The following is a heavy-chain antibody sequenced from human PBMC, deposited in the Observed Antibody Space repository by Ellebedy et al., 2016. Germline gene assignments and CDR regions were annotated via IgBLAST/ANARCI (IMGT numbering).Heavy chain of an antibody. J-gene: IGHJ6*02. Sequence: SETLSLXCTVSGDSISGYYWSWIRQPPGKGLEWIGQIHYSGNTNYNPSLKSRVSISVDTSKNQLSLRMTSVTAADTALYYCVRHSSYYYFGMDAWGQGTAVTVSS. CDR1: GDSISGYY. V-gene: IGHV4-59*08. CDR3: VRHSSYYYFGMDA. CDR2: IHYSGNT.